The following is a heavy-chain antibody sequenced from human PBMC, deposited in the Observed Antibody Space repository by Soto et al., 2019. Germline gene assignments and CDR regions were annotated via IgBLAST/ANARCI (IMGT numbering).Heavy chain of an antibody. CDR2: ISSSSSTM. V-gene: IGHV3-48*02. D-gene: IGHD1-26*01. CDR1: GFTFSSYS. CDR3: AREGGSLNWFDP. J-gene: IGHJ5*02. Sequence: EVQLVESGGGLVQPGGSLRLSCAASGFTFSSYSMNWVRQAPGKGLEWVSYISSSSSTMYYADSVKGRFTISRDNAKNSLYLHMHSVRDADTAVYYCAREGGSLNWFDPWGQGTLVTVSS.